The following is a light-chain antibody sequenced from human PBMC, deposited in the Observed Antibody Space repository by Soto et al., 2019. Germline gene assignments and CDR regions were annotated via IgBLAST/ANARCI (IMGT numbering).Light chain of an antibody. J-gene: IGKJ1*01. CDR1: QYINTR. CDR2: QTS. V-gene: IGKV3-11*01. Sequence: EIVLTQSPATLSSFQGDLVTLSCTASQYINTRLAWYQHRPGQAPRLLIYQTSIRAAGIPARFSASGSGTDFTLTISDVQPEDFALYYCHQRQSWPRTFGQGTKVDIK. CDR3: HQRQSWPRT.